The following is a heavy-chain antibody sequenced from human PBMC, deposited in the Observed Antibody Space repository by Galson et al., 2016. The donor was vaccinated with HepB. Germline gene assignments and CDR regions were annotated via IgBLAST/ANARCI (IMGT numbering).Heavy chain of an antibody. Sequence: SVKVSCKASGYTFTSCVADWARQAPGQRLEWMGWINGGNGNTDYSQKFQGRVTFTRDTSASTAYMELSSRTSEDTAVYYFTRGVTAATIWFDHWGQGTLVTVSS. D-gene: IGHD6-13*01. CDR1: GYTFTSCV. V-gene: IGHV1-3*01. CDR3: TRGVTAATIWFDH. CDR2: INGGNGNT. J-gene: IGHJ5*02.